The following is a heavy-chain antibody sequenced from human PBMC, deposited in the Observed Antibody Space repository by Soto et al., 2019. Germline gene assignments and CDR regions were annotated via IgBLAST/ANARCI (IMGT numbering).Heavy chain of an antibody. CDR2: INHSGST. CDR3: ASSRYFDWLPYYYCGMDV. CDR1: GASISSSGYY. J-gene: IGHJ6*02. Sequence: PSETLSLTCRVSGASISSSGYYWGWILQPPGKGLEWIGEINHSGSTNYNPSLKSRVTISVDTSKNQFSLKLSSVTAADTAVYYCASSRYFDWLPYYYCGMDVWGQGTTVTVSS. D-gene: IGHD3-9*01. V-gene: IGHV4-39*07.